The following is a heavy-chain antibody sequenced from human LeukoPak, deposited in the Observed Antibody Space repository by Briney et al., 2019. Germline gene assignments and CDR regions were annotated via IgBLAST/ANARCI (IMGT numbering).Heavy chain of an antibody. CDR1: GYIFISYG. CDR3: AREGATYNFDY. CDR2: ISAYNGNT. Sequence: ASVKVSCKASGYIFISYGIGWVRQAPGQGLEWMGWISAYNGNTKYAQNFQGRVIMTTDTSTSTAYMELRSLRSDDTAVYYCAREGATYNFDYWGQGTLVTVSS. D-gene: IGHD1-26*01. V-gene: IGHV1-18*01. J-gene: IGHJ4*02.